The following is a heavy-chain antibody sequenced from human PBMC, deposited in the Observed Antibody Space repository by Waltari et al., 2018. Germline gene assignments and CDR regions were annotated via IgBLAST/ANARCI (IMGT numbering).Heavy chain of an antibody. V-gene: IGHV4-39*01. CDR2: TYFSGGT. D-gene: IGHD2-2*01. CDR1: GGSISSNSYY. CDR3: ASLTSRTCFQH. J-gene: IGHJ1*01. Sequence: QLQLQESGPGLVKPSETLSLTCTVSGGSISSNSYYWAWFRQPPGKGLECIGSTYFSGGTYYHPSLKSRVTISVDTSKNQFSLKLSSVTAADTAVYYCASLTSRTCFQHWGQGTLVTVSS.